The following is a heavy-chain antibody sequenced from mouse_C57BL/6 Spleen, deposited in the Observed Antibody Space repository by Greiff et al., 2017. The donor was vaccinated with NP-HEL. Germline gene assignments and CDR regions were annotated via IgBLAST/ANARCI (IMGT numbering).Heavy chain of an antibody. CDR2: INPNNGGT. CDR3: ARKGNYFDY. Sequence: SGPELVKPGASVKIPCKASGYTFTDCNMDWVKQSHGKSLEWIGDINPNNGGTIYNQKFKGKATLTVGKSSSKANMERRSLTSEDTAVYYWARKGNYFDYWGQGTTLTVSS. J-gene: IGHJ2*01. CDR1: GYTFTDCN. V-gene: IGHV1-18*01.